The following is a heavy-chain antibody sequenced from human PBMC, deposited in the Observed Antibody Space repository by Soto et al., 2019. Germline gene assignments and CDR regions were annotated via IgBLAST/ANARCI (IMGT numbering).Heavy chain of an antibody. CDR2: ISGSGGST. D-gene: IGHD5-12*01. V-gene: IGHV3-23*01. J-gene: IGHJ4*01. Sequence: EVQLLESGGVLVQPGGSLRLSCAASGFTFSSYAMSWVRQAPGKGLEWVSAISGSGGSTYYADSVKGRFTLSRDNSKNPLYLQMNSLRAEDTAVYYCAKARGLSGVDYWGHRTLVTVSS. CDR1: GFTFSSYA. CDR3: AKARGLSGVDY.